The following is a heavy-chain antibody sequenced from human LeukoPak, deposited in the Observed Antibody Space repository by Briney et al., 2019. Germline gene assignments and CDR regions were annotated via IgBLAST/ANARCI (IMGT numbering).Heavy chain of an antibody. Sequence: GSSVKVSCKASGGTFSSYAISWVRQAPGQGLEWMGGIIPIFGTANYAQKFQGRVTITTDESTSTAYMELSSLRSEDTAVYYCARTAQEYSSSSLDYWGQGTLVTVSS. CDR1: GGTFSSYA. CDR3: ARTAQEYSSSSLDY. CDR2: IIPIFGTA. J-gene: IGHJ4*02. D-gene: IGHD6-6*01. V-gene: IGHV1-69*05.